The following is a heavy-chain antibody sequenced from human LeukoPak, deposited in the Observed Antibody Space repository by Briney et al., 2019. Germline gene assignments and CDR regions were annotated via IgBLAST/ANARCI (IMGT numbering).Heavy chain of an antibody. V-gene: IGHV3-21*04. Sequence: GGSLRLSCAASRFTFSSYSMNWVRQAPGKGLEWVSSISSSGSYIYYADSVKGRFTISRDNAKNSLYLQMNSLRAEDTAVYYCAKVGAGSYYDSSGYYGYWGQGTLVTVSS. J-gene: IGHJ4*02. CDR3: AKVGAGSYYDSSGYYGY. CDR2: ISSSGSYI. D-gene: IGHD3-22*01. CDR1: RFTFSSYS.